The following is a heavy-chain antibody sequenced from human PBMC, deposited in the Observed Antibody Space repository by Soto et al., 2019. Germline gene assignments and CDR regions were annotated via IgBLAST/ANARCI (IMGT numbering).Heavy chain of an antibody. J-gene: IGHJ6*02. CDR2: ISPYNGNT. CDR3: AGGYYFDRNYYYGIDV. Sequence: GASVKVSCKSSGYPFTHYGITWVRQAPGQGLEWMGWISPYNGNTNYGQTLQGRVTLTTDTSTSTVYMELRSLRSDDTAVYYCAGGYYFDRNYYYGIDVWGQGTTVTVSS. V-gene: IGHV1-18*01. D-gene: IGHD3-10*01. CDR1: GYPFTHYG.